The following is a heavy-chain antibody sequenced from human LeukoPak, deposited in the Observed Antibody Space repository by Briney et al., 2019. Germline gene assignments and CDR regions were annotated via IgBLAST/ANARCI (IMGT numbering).Heavy chain of an antibody. CDR1: GFTFDDYA. CDR3: AKSDRAYSGSYSDAFDI. J-gene: IGHJ3*02. CDR2: ISWNSGSI. V-gene: IGHV3-9*03. D-gene: IGHD1-26*01. Sequence: PGRSLRLSCAASGFTFDDYAMHWVRHAPGKGLEWVSGISWNSGSIGYADSVQGRFTISRDNAKNSLYMQMNSLRAEDMALYYCAKSDRAYSGSYSDAFDIWGQGTMVTVSS.